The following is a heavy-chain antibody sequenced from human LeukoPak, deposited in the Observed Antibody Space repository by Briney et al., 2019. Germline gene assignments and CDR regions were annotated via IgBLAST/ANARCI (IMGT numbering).Heavy chain of an antibody. J-gene: IGHJ4*02. CDR3: ARVVHDYGDYVDY. Sequence: SETLSLTCTVSGGSISSYYWSWIRQPPGKGLEWIGYIYYSGSTNYNPSLKSRVTISVDTSKNQFSLKLSSVTAADTAVYYCARVVHDYGDYVDYWGQGTLVTVSS. D-gene: IGHD4-17*01. CDR1: GGSISSYY. V-gene: IGHV4-59*12. CDR2: IYYSGST.